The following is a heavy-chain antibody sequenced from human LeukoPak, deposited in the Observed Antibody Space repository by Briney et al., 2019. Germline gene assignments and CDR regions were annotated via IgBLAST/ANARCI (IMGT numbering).Heavy chain of an antibody. Sequence: PSETLSLTCTVSGGSISSYHWSWIRQPPGKGLEWIGYIYYSGGTNYNPSLKSRVTISVDTSKNQFSLKLSSVTAADTAVYYCARKNWGSHIYYFDYWGQGTLVTVSS. CDR3: ARKNWGSHIYYFDY. J-gene: IGHJ4*02. V-gene: IGHV4-59*01. D-gene: IGHD7-27*01. CDR2: IYYSGGT. CDR1: GGSISSYH.